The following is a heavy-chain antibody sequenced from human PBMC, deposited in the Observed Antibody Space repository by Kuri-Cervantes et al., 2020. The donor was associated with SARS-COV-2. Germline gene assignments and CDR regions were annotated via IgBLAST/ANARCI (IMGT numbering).Heavy chain of an antibody. Sequence: ETLSLTCAASRFTFSSYAMSWVRQAPGKGLEWVSAISGSGGSTYYADSVKGRFTISRDNSKNTLYLQMNSLRAEDTAVYYCAKDPASNKNYYYYGMDVWGQGTTVTVSS. CDR2: ISGSGGST. V-gene: IGHV3-23*01. CDR1: RFTFSSYA. D-gene: IGHD1/OR15-1a*01. CDR3: AKDPASNKNYYYYGMDV. J-gene: IGHJ6*02.